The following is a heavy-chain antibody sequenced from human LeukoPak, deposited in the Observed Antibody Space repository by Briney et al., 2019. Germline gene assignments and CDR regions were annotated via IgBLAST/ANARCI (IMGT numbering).Heavy chain of an antibody. V-gene: IGHV1-2*06. CDR3: TRESGSYHGNDY. D-gene: IGHD1-26*01. J-gene: IGHJ4*02. Sequence: ASVEVSCKASGYPFTGYYMHWVRQAPGQGLEWMGRINPINGGTNHAEKFQGRVTMTGATSIRTAYMELSSLISDDTAVYYCTRESGSYHGNDYWGQGTLVTVSS. CDR2: INPINGGT. CDR1: GYPFTGYY.